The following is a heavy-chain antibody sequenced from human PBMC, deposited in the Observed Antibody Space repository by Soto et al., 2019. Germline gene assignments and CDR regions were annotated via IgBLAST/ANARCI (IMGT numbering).Heavy chain of an antibody. J-gene: IGHJ4*02. CDR1: GFTFDDFA. Sequence: EVQLVESGGGLVQPGRSLRLSCVVSGFTFDDFAMHWVRQPPGKGLEWVSSVTWDSGHFAYPDSVKGRFTISRDNGKITLYLEMNSLTPEDTAFYYCARDGGLGVPVRPLYLFDSWGQGALVTVSS. V-gene: IGHV3-9*01. CDR3: ARDGGLGVPVRPLYLFDS. CDR2: VTWDSGHF. D-gene: IGHD2-8*01.